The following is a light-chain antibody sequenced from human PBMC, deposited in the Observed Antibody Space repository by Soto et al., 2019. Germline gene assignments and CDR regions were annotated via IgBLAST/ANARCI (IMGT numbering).Light chain of an antibody. CDR1: QSLVYSDGNTY. J-gene: IGKJ1*01. CDR2: EVS. CDR3: MQGRHWPPK. Sequence: DVVMTQSPLSLPVTLGQPASISCRSSQSLVYSDGNTYLSWFQQRPGQSPRRLIYEVSNRDSGVPDRFSGSGSGTDFTLKISRVEAEDVGVYYCMQGRHWPPKFGQGTKV. V-gene: IGKV2-30*01.